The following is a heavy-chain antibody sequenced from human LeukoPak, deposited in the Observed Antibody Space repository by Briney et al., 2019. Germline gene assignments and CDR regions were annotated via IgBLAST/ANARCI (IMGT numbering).Heavy chain of an antibody. V-gene: IGHV1-2*02. Sequence: EASVKVSCKASGYTFTGYYMHWVRQAPGQGLERMGWINPNSGGTNYAQKFQGRVTMTRDTSISTAYMELSRLRSDGTAVYYCARLDGDYVLFDYWGQGTLVTVSS. CDR3: ARLDGDYVLFDY. J-gene: IGHJ4*02. CDR2: INPNSGGT. CDR1: GYTFTGYY. D-gene: IGHD4-17*01.